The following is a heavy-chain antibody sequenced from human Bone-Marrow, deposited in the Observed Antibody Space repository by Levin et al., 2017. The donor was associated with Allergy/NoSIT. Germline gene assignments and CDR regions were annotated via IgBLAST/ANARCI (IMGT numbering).Heavy chain of an antibody. Sequence: SGPTLVKPTQTLTLTCTFSGFSLSTSGVGVAWIRQPPGKALEWLALIYWNDEKQYSPSLKSRLTITKDTSKNQVVLTMTNMDPVDTATYYFARRLNLSYGTGTNCLDPWGQGTLVTVSS. D-gene: IGHD1-14*01. CDR3: ARRLNLSYGTGTNCLDP. CDR2: IYWNDEK. V-gene: IGHV2-5*01. CDR1: GFSLSTSGVG. J-gene: IGHJ5*02.